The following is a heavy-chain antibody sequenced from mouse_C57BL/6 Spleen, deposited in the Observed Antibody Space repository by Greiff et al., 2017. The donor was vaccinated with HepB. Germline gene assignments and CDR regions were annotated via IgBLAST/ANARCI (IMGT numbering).Heavy chain of an antibody. CDR3: ARSDYYGSSYRAWFAY. Sequence: EVKLMESGGGLVKPGGSLKLSCAASGFTFSDYGMHWVRQAPEKGLEWVAYISSGSSTIYYADTVKGRFTISRDNAKNTLFLQMTSLRSEDTAMYYCARSDYYGSSYRAWFAYWGQGTLVTVSA. V-gene: IGHV5-17*01. D-gene: IGHD1-1*01. CDR2: ISSGSSTI. CDR1: GFTFSDYG. J-gene: IGHJ3*01.